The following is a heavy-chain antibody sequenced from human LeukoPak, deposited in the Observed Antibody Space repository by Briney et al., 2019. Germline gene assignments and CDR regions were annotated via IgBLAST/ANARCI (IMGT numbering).Heavy chain of an antibody. Sequence: GESLKISCKGSGYRFTNYWIGWVRQMPGKGLEWMGIIYPSDSNTRYSPSFQGQVTISVDKSINTAYLQWSSLKASGTAMYYCAKFFPAYCDSDCPSGAFDIWGQGTRVTVSS. CDR1: GYRFTNYW. J-gene: IGHJ3*02. D-gene: IGHD2-21*02. V-gene: IGHV5-51*01. CDR2: IYPSDSNT. CDR3: AKFFPAYCDSDCPSGAFDI.